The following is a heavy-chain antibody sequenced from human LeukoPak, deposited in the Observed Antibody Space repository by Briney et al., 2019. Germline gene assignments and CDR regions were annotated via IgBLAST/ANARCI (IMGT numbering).Heavy chain of an antibody. D-gene: IGHD1-1*01. CDR1: GFTFSTNP. V-gene: IGHV3-23*01. J-gene: IGHJ4*02. Sequence: GGSLRFSCAASGFTFSTNPMSWVRQAPGKGLEWVSSISGSGATMYYADSVKGRFTISRDNSKNTLHLQMNSLRAEDTAVYYCATRGTSATKYFADWGQGTLVSVSS. CDR3: ATRGTSATKYFAD. CDR2: ISGSGATM.